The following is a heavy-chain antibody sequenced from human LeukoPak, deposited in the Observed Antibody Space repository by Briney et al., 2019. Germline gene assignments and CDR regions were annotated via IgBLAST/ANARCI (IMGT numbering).Heavy chain of an antibody. CDR3: AKVGVCVGCYDAFDI. Sequence: GGSLRLSCAASGFTFDNYRMSWVRQAPGKGLEWVSAISGSGGSTYYADSVKGRFTISRDNSKNTLYLQMNSLRAEDTAVYYCAKVGVCVGCYDAFDIWGQGTMVTVSS. D-gene: IGHD2-15*01. CDR2: ISGSGGST. V-gene: IGHV3-23*01. J-gene: IGHJ3*02. CDR1: GFTFDNYR.